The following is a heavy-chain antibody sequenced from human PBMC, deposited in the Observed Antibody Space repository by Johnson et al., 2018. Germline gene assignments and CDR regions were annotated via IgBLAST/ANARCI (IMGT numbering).Heavy chain of an antibody. J-gene: IGHJ3*02. Sequence: QVQLQESGGGVVQPGRSLRLSCAASGFTFSSYGMHWVRQAPGKGLEWVAVISYDGSNKYYADSVKGRFTISRDNSKNTLYLQMNSLRAEDTAVYYCAKDSVLLWFGESDLDAFDIWGQGTMVTVSS. D-gene: IGHD3-10*01. V-gene: IGHV3-30*18. CDR1: GFTFSSYG. CDR3: AKDSVLLWFGESDLDAFDI. CDR2: ISYDGSNK.